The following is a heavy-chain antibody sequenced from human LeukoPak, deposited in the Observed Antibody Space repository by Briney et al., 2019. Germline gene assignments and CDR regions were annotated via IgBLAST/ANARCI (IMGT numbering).Heavy chain of an antibody. CDR2: IYSGSST. Sequence: GGSLRLSCAASGFSVSSNYMSWVRQAPGKGLEWVSVIYSGSSTYYADSVKGRFTISRDNSKNTLYLQMNSLRAEDTAVYYCARAILARIGYFDLWGRGTLVTVSS. J-gene: IGHJ2*01. CDR3: ARAILARIGYFDL. CDR1: GFSVSSNY. D-gene: IGHD2/OR15-2a*01. V-gene: IGHV3-53*01.